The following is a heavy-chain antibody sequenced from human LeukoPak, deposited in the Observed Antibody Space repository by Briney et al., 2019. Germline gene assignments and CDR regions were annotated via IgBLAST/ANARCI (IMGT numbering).Heavy chain of an antibody. CDR1: GCSFTNYW. V-gene: IGHV5-51*01. J-gene: IGHJ6*03. D-gene: IGHD2-2*01. Sequence: PGESLKISCKGSGCSFTNYWIGWVRQMPGKGLEWMGIIYPGDSDTRYSPSFQGQVTISADKSISTAYLQWSSLKASDTAMYYCARQVVVPAASYYYYYYMDVWGKGTTVTVSS. CDR2: IYPGDSDT. CDR3: ARQVVVPAASYYYYYYMDV.